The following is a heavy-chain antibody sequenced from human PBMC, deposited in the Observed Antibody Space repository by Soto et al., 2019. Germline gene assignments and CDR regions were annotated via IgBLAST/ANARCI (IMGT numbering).Heavy chain of an antibody. CDR1: GFTFSSYA. Sequence: QVQLVESGGGVVQPGRSLRLSCAASGFTFSSYAMHWVRQAPGKGLEWVAVISYDGSNKYYADSVKGRFTISRDNSKNTLYLQMNSLRAEDTAVYYCARSGSGYYLDYWGQGTLVTVSS. CDR2: ISYDGSNK. CDR3: ARSGSGYYLDY. D-gene: IGHD3-22*01. V-gene: IGHV3-30-3*01. J-gene: IGHJ4*02.